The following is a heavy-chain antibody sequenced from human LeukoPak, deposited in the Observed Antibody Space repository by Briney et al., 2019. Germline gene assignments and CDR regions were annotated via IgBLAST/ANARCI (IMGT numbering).Heavy chain of an antibody. J-gene: IGHJ5*02. D-gene: IGHD6-19*01. CDR2: VSSTSSYI. V-gene: IGHV3-21*01. Sequence: GGSLRLSCAASGFTFSSYSMNWVRQAPGKGLEWVSCVSSTSSYIYYADSVRGRFTISRDNAKNSLYLQMNSLRAEDTAVYYCARANGAVAGTFWFDPWGQGTLVTVSS. CDR1: GFTFSSYS. CDR3: ARANGAVAGTFWFDP.